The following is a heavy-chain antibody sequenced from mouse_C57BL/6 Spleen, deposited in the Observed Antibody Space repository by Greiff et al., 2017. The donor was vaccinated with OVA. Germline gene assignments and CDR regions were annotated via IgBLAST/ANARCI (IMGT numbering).Heavy chain of an antibody. CDR2: IDPSDSYT. J-gene: IGHJ4*01. CDR1: GYTFTSYW. Sequence: QVQLQQPGAELVMPGASVKLSCKASGYTFTSYWMHWVKQRPGQGLEWIGEIDPSDSYTNYNQKFKGKSTLTVDKSSSTAYMQLSSLTSEDSAVYYCARSFLGGYAMDYWGQGTSVTVSS. CDR3: ARSFLGGYAMDY. V-gene: IGHV1-69*01.